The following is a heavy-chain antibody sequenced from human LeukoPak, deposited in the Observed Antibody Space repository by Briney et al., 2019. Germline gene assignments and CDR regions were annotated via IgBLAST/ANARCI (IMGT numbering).Heavy chain of an antibody. CDR2: ISSSSSYI. J-gene: IGHJ6*03. Sequence: GGSLRLSCAASGFTFSSYSMNWVRQAPGKGLEWVSSISSSSSYIYHADSVKGRLTISRDNAKNSLYLQMNSLRAEDTAVYYCARARSWYYYYMDVWGKGTTVTVSS. CDR3: ARARSWYYYYMDV. V-gene: IGHV3-21*01. CDR1: GFTFSSYS.